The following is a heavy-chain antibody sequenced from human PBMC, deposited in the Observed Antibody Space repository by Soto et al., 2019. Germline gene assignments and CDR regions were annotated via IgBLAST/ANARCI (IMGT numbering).Heavy chain of an antibody. V-gene: IGHV3-30*18. J-gene: IGHJ6*02. CDR2: ISYDGSNK. Sequence: QVQLVESGGGVVQPGRSLRLSCAASGFTFSSYGMHWVRQAPGKGLEWVAVISYDGSNKYYADSVKGRFTISRDNSKNTXXLQMNSLRAEDTAVYYCAKDIGSLELPPPAYGMDVWGQGTTVTVSS. CDR3: AKDIGSLELPPPAYGMDV. D-gene: IGHD1-7*01. CDR1: GFTFSSYG.